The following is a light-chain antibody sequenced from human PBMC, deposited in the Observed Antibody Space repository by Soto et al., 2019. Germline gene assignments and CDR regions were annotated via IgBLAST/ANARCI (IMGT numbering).Light chain of an antibody. J-gene: IGLJ2*01. CDR1: SSDVGRYNL. Sequence: QSALAQPASVSGSPGQSITISCTGTSSDVGRYNLVSWYQQHPDKAPKLVIFEDNKRPSGVSHRFSASKSGNTASLTISGLQADDEAHYYCCSYAGRGTVIFGGGTKLTVL. CDR2: EDN. CDR3: CSYAGRGTVI. V-gene: IGLV2-23*01.